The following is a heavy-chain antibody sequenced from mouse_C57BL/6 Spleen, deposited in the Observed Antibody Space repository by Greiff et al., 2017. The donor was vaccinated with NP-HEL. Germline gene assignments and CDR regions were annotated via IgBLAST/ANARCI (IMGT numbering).Heavy chain of an antibody. CDR2: IHPNSGST. D-gene: IGHD3-3*01. CDR1: GYTFTSYW. Sequence: QVQLKQPGAELVKPGASVKLSCKASGYTFTSYWMHWVKQRPGQGLEWIGMIHPNSGSTNYNEKFKSKATLTVDKSSSTAYMQLSSLTSEDSAVYYCARGGGDRDWYFDVWGTGTTVTVSS. CDR3: ARGGGDRDWYFDV. V-gene: IGHV1-64*01. J-gene: IGHJ1*03.